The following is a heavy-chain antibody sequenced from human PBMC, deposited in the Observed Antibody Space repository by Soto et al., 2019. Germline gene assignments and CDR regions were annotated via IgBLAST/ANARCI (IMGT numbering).Heavy chain of an antibody. CDR3: VKEASGWKSRGSFDL. CDR2: INWKSDI. Sequence: GGSLRLSCAVSGFTFDDNAMHWVRQAPEKGLEWVSGINWKSDIGYADSVKGRFTISRDNSKNTLYLQMNSLRAEDTAIYYCVKEASGWKSRGSFDLWGRGTMVTVSS. V-gene: IGHV3-9*01. J-gene: IGHJ3*01. CDR1: GFTFDDNA. D-gene: IGHD6-19*01.